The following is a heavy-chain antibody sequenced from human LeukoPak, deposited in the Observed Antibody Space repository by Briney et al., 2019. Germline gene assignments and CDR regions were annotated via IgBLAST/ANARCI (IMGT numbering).Heavy chain of an antibody. CDR3: ARGSLIVVGDFDY. J-gene: IGHJ4*02. Sequence: ASLRVSCKASGYTFTAYYIHWVRQAPGQGLEWMGWINPNSGGTNYAEKFQGRVTMTRDTSISTAYMELSRLRSDDTAVYYCARGSLIVVGDFDYWGQGTLVTVSS. CDR1: GYTFTAYY. D-gene: IGHD3-22*01. V-gene: IGHV1-2*02. CDR2: INPNSGGT.